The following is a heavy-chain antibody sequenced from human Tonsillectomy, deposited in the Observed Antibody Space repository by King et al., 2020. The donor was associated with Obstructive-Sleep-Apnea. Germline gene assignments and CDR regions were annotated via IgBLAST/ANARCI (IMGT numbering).Heavy chain of an antibody. D-gene: IGHD3-10*01. CDR2: IYYSGST. Sequence: VQLQESGPGLVKPPQTLSLTCTVSGGSISSGGYYWSWIRQHPGKGLEWIGYIYYSGSTYYNPSLKSRVTISVDTSKNQFSLKLSSVTAADTAVYYCARGSGSYYMGDYGMDVWGQGTTVTVSS. J-gene: IGHJ6*02. CDR1: GGSISSGGYY. V-gene: IGHV4-31*03. CDR3: ARGSGSYYMGDYGMDV.